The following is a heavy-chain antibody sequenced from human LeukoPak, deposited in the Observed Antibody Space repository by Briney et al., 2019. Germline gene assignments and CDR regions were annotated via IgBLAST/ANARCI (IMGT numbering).Heavy chain of an antibody. D-gene: IGHD2-2*01. J-gene: IGHJ4*02. Sequence: GGSLRLSCAVSRFTFSDYGMHWVRQAPHKGLNWLASTQYDDSKKSYSDSVMGRFTVSRDNSTNTVFLEMNRLRPEDTAVYYCARDVAWYCTRASCSYFGFWGQGTLVTVSS. CDR2: TQYDDSKK. CDR3: ARDVAWYCTRASCSYFGF. V-gene: IGHV3-30*02. CDR1: RFTFSDYG.